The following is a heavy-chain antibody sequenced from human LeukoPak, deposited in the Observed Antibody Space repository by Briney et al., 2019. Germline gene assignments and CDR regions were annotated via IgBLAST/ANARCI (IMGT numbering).Heavy chain of an antibody. D-gene: IGHD3-10*01. V-gene: IGHV1-69*01. CDR2: IIPIFGTA. Sequence: ASVKVSCKASGGTFSSYAISWVRQAPGQGLEWMGGIIPIFGTANYAQKFQGRVTITADESTSTAYMELSSLRSEDTAVYYCARVLWFGEDGVYYFDYWGQGTLVTVSS. J-gene: IGHJ4*02. CDR3: ARVLWFGEDGVYYFDY. CDR1: GGTFSSYA.